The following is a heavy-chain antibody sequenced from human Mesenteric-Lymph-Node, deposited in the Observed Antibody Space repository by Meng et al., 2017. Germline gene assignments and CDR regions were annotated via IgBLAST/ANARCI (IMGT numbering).Heavy chain of an antibody. V-gene: IGHV4-31*01. Sequence: QVQLQGSGPGLVKPSQTLSLNCTVSGGSINSGGYYWSWIRQHPGKGLEWIGYIYYSGSTYYSPSLKSLVTISVDTSKNQFSLKLSSVTAADTAVYYCTTLYGDSISWGQGTLVTVSS. CDR3: TTLYGDSIS. J-gene: IGHJ4*02. CDR2: IYYSGST. D-gene: IGHD4-17*01. CDR1: GGSINSGGYY.